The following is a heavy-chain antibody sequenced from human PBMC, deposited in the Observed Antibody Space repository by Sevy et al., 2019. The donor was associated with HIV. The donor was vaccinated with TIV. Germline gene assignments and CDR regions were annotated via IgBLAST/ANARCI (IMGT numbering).Heavy chain of an antibody. V-gene: IGHV3-33*01. CDR1: GFTFSSYG. Sequence: GESLKISCAASGFTFSSYGMHWVRQAPGKGLESVALIWYDGTNKYYADSVKGRFTISRDNSKNTLYLQMNSLRAEDTAVYYCASGAYYYASRSQNFDYWGPGTLVTVSS. CDR3: ASGAYYYASRSQNFDY. J-gene: IGHJ4*02. D-gene: IGHD3-10*01. CDR2: IWYDGTNK.